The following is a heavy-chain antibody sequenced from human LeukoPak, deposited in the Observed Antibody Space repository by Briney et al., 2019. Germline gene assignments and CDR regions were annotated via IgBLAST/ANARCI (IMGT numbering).Heavy chain of an antibody. D-gene: IGHD6-19*01. Sequence: GGSLRLSCAASGFPFSRFTMNWVRQTPGKGLEWVASISGTSDDIYYANSARGRFTISRDNAKNSLYLQMNSLRAEDTAVYYCAGDEWTAVARSAMDVWGQGTTVTVSS. J-gene: IGHJ6*02. V-gene: IGHV3-21*01. CDR3: AGDEWTAVARSAMDV. CDR2: ISGTSDDI. CDR1: GFPFSRFT.